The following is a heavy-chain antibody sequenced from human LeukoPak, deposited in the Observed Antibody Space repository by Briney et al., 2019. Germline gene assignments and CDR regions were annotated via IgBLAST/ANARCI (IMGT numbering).Heavy chain of an antibody. CDR3: ARGGGSYQGDAFDI. V-gene: IGHV3-64*01. Sequence: PGGSLRLSCAASGFTFLSYSMHWVRQGPGKGLEYVSAISSDGTSTYYASSMKGRISISRDNPKNTLYLQMGSLRVEDMAVYYCARGGGSYQGDAFDIWGHGTVVTVSS. D-gene: IGHD1-26*01. J-gene: IGHJ3*02. CDR2: ISSDGTST. CDR1: GFTFLSYS.